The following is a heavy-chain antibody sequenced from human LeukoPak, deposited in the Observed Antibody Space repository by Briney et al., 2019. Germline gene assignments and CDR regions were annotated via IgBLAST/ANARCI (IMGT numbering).Heavy chain of an antibody. Sequence: GGSLRLSCAASGNYWMHWVRQAPGKGLVWVSHINSDGSWTSYADSVKGRFTISRDNSKNTLYLQMNSLRAEDTAVYYCAKAEGYCSGTWCFRWFDWWGQGTLVTVSS. V-gene: IGHV3-74*01. CDR2: INSDGSWT. D-gene: IGHD2-15*01. CDR3: AKAEGYCSGTWCFRWFDW. CDR1: GNYW. J-gene: IGHJ4*02.